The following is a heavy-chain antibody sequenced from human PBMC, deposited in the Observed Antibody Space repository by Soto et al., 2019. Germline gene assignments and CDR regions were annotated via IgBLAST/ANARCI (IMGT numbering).Heavy chain of an antibody. CDR3: ARIKQSRLPGRKYQFDH. Sequence: QVQLQESGPGLVKPSETLSLTCTVSGGSISTYYWSWIRQSPGKGLELIGFVYYDGTTTYNPSLKSRVTKSVDTPNNQINQRQRAVTAGNTAVYCWARIKQSRLPGRKYQFDHWGQGTRDTVHS. D-gene: IGHD6-19*01. CDR2: VYYDGTT. J-gene: IGHJ4*02. CDR1: GGSISTYY. V-gene: IGHV4-59*01.